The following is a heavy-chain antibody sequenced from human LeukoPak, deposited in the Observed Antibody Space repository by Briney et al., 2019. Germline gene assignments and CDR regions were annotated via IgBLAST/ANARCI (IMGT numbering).Heavy chain of an antibody. V-gene: IGHV3-74*01. CDR1: GFTFSSYA. D-gene: IGHD6-19*01. Sequence: PGGSLRLSCAASGFTFSSYAMSWVRQAPGKGLVWVSRINSDGSSTSYADSVKGRFTISRDNAKNTLYLQMNSLRAEDTAVYYCARAGAVAGAFDIWGQGTMVTVSS. CDR2: INSDGSST. J-gene: IGHJ3*02. CDR3: ARAGAVAGAFDI.